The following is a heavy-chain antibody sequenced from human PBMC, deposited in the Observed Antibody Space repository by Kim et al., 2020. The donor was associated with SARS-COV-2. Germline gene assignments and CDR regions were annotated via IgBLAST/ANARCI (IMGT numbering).Heavy chain of an antibody. CDR1: GFTFSSYD. J-gene: IGHJ6*02. Sequence: GGSLRLSCAASGFTFSSYDMHWVRQATGKGLEWVSAIGTAGDTYYPGSVKGRFTISRENAKNSLYLQMNSLRAGDTAVYYCAREGVGAIPYYYYGMDVWGQGTTVTVSS. CDR2: IGTAGDT. D-gene: IGHD1-26*01. CDR3: AREGVGAIPYYYYGMDV. V-gene: IGHV3-13*01.